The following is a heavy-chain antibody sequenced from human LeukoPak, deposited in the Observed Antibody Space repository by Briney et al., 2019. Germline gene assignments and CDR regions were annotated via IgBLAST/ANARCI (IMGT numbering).Heavy chain of an antibody. CDR1: GGTFSSYA. CDR2: IIPIFGTA. Sequence: GASVKVSCKASGGTFSSYAISWVRQAPGQGLEWMGGIIPIFGTANYAQKFQGRVTITADESTSTAYMELSSLRSEDTTVYCCARGIPHIVANPVAFDIWGQGTMVTVSS. J-gene: IGHJ3*02. CDR3: ARGIPHIVANPVAFDI. D-gene: IGHD5-12*01. V-gene: IGHV1-69*13.